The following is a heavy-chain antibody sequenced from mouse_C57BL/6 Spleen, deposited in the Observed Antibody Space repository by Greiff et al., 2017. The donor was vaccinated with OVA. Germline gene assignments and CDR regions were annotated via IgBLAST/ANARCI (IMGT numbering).Heavy chain of an antibody. CDR2: IYPNSGST. Sequence: VQLQQSGAELVKPGASVKLSCKASGYTFTSYWMNWVKQRPGQGLEWIGMIYPNSGSTNYNEKFKSKATLTVDKSSSTSYMQLSSLTSEDSSVYYFAGITTVVATREMDYWGQGTSVTVSS. J-gene: IGHJ4*01. D-gene: IGHD1-1*01. CDR1: GYTFTSYW. CDR3: AGITTVVATREMDY. V-gene: IGHV1-64*01.